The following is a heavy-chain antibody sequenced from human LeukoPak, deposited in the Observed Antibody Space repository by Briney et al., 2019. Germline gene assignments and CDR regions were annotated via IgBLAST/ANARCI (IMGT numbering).Heavy chain of an antibody. CDR2: FDPEDGET. CDR1: GYTLTELS. D-gene: IGHD3-22*01. V-gene: IGHV1-24*01. J-gene: IGHJ3*02. Sequence: ASVKVSFKVSGYTLTELSMHWVRQAPGKGLEWMGGFDPEDGETIYAQKFQGRVTMTEDTSTDTAYMELSSLRSEDTAVYYCATGPYDSSGYYPNDAFDIWGQGTMVTVSS. CDR3: ATGPYDSSGYYPNDAFDI.